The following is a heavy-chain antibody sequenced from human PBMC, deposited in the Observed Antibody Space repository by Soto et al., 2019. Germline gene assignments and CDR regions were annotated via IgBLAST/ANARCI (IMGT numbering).Heavy chain of an antibody. CDR1: GLSLDDSA. Sequence: PGWALRLSCAAAGLSLDDSAMHWVRQAPGKGLEWVSGISWNSGSIGYADCVKGRFTISRDNAKNSLYLQMNSLRAEDTALYYCAKGKPGYSSGFDYWGQGTLVTVSS. D-gene: IGHD6-19*01. CDR3: AKGKPGYSSGFDY. J-gene: IGHJ4*02. CDR2: ISWNSGSI. V-gene: IGHV3-9*01.